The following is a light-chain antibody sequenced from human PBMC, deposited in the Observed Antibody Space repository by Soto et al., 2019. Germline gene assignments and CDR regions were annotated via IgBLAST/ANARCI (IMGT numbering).Light chain of an antibody. Sequence: DIQMTQSPSSLSASVGDRVTITCRASQSISSYLNWYQHKPGKAPKLLIYAASSLQTRVPSRFSGSRSGTDFALTISSLQREDFATYYCQQTDTFPRTFSQGTKVEMK. V-gene: IGKV1-39*01. CDR2: AAS. CDR3: QQTDTFPRT. CDR1: QSISSY. J-gene: IGKJ1*01.